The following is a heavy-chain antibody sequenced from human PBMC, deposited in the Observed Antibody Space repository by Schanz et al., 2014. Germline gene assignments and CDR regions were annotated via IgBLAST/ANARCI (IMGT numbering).Heavy chain of an antibody. V-gene: IGHV3-23*01. CDR3: AKARRKSNCSGGRCFHYSYYGMDV. CDR1: GFTFNSYA. Sequence: DVQLLESGGGLVQPGGSLRLSCTASGFTFNSYAMTWVRQAPGKGLEWVSTISASGGSTYYADSVKGRFTISRDNSKNILYLQMNSLRAEDTAVYYCAKARRKSNCSGGRCFHYSYYGMDVWGQGTTVTASS. J-gene: IGHJ6*02. CDR2: ISASGGST. D-gene: IGHD2-15*01.